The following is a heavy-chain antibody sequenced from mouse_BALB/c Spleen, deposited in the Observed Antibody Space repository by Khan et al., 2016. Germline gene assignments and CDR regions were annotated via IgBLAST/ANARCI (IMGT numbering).Heavy chain of an antibody. CDR3: ARTYGNYGFFDV. V-gene: IGHV5-4*02. D-gene: IGHD1-1*02. CDR2: ISDGGAYT. CDR1: GFTFSDYY. Sequence: ELVESGGGLVKPGGSLKLSCAASGFTFSDYYMYWVRQTPEKRLEWVATISDGGAYTYYPDSVKGRFTISRDNAKNNLYLQMSSLKSEDTAIYDCARTYGNYGFFDVWGAGTTVTVSS. J-gene: IGHJ1*01.